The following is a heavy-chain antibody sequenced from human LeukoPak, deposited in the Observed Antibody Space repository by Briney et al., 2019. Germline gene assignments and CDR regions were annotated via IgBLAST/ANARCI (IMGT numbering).Heavy chain of an antibody. Sequence: GGSLRLSCAASGFTFSSYGMHWVRQAPGKGLEWVAVISYDGSNKYYAYSVKGRFTISRDNSKNTLYLQMNSLRAEDTAVYYCAKDAGITMVRGVSSYYFDYWGQGTLVTVSS. CDR1: GFTFSSYG. CDR2: ISYDGSNK. D-gene: IGHD3-10*01. J-gene: IGHJ4*02. V-gene: IGHV3-30*18. CDR3: AKDAGITMVRGVSSYYFDY.